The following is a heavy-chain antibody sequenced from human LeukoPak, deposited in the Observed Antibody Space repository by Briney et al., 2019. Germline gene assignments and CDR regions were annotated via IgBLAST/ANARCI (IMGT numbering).Heavy chain of an antibody. CDR1: GGSISSYH. CDR2: IYYSGST. V-gene: IGHV4-59*01. Sequence: PSETLSLTCTASGGSISSYHWSWIRQPPGKGLEWIGYIYYSGSTNYNPSLKSRVTISVDTSKNQFSLKLSSVTAADTAVYYCTRDSYYGSGSYQGALDPWGQGTLVTVSS. J-gene: IGHJ5*02. D-gene: IGHD3-10*01. CDR3: TRDSYYGSGSYQGALDP.